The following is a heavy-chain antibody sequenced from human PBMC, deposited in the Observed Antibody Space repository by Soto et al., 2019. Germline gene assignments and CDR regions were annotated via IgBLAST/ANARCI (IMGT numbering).Heavy chain of an antibody. CDR3: ARDSPGIGYFDY. CDR2: INAGNGNT. J-gene: IGHJ4*02. Sequence: GASVKVSCKAAGYTFTSYAMHWVRQAPGQRLEWMGWINAGNGNTKYSQKFQGRVTITRDTSASTAYMELSSLRSEDTAVYYCARDSPGIGYFDYWGQGTLVTVSS. V-gene: IGHV1-3*01. D-gene: IGHD6-13*01. CDR1: GYTFTSYA.